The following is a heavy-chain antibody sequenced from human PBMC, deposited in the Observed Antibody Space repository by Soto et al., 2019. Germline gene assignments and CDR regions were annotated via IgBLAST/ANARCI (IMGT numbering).Heavy chain of an antibody. Sequence: PSETLSLTCTVSGGSISSYYWSWIRQPPGKGLEWIGYIYYSGSTNYNLSLKSRVTMSVDTSKNQFSLKLSSVTAADKAMYYCASPKDYGGNSDASDVCGQGTMVTVS. J-gene: IGHJ3*01. CDR2: IYYSGST. D-gene: IGHD4-17*01. CDR1: GGSISSYY. CDR3: ASPKDYGGNSDASDV. V-gene: IGHV4-59*08.